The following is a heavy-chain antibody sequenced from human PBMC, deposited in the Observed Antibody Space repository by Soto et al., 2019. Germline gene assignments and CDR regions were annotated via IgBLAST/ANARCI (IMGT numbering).Heavy chain of an antibody. CDR3: ARRLYYDGSGFEGGGMDV. D-gene: IGHD3-22*01. Sequence: QLQLQESGPGLVKPSETLSLTCTVSGGSISSSSYYWGWIRQPPGKGLEWIGSIYYSGSTYYNPSLKSRVTISVDTSKNQFSLKLSSVTAADTAVYYCARRLYYDGSGFEGGGMDVWGQGTTVTVSS. CDR1: GGSISSSSYY. J-gene: IGHJ6*02. V-gene: IGHV4-39*01. CDR2: IYYSGST.